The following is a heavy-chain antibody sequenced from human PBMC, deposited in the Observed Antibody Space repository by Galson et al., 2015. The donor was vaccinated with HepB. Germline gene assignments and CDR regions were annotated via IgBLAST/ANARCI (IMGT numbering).Heavy chain of an antibody. CDR2: IGSDGSNI. J-gene: IGHJ4*02. CDR1: DFTFNRYW. Sequence: SLRLSCAAPDFTFNRYWMHWVRQAPGKGLVWVSGIGSDGSNITYADSVEGRFTISRDNAKNTLYLQMNSLRAEDTAVYYCVNLCGGDCYYSPEQWGQGILVTVSS. V-gene: IGHV3-74*01. D-gene: IGHD2-21*02. CDR3: VNLCGGDCYYSPEQ.